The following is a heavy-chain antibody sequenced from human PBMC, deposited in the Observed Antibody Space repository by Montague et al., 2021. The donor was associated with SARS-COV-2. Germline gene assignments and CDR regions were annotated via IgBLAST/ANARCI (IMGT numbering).Heavy chain of an antibody. CDR3: ARVPYRLLFVPRYYGMDV. CDR1: GGSLSGYY. CDR2: ISHSGST. V-gene: IGHV4-34*01. J-gene: IGHJ6*02. D-gene: IGHD2-2*01. Sequence: SETLSHTCAVYGGSLSGYYWSWIRQPPGEGLEWIAEISHSGSTSYNPSLKSRVTISVDTSKNQFSLKLSSATAADTAVYYCARVPYRLLFVPRYYGMDVWGQGTTVTVSS.